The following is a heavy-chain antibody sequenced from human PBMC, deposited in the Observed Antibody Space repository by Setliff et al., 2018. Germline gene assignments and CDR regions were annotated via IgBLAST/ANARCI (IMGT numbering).Heavy chain of an antibody. Sequence: GGSLRLSCAASGFTFSSYWMHWVRQDPGKGLVWVSRVNDDGSSAMYADSVRGRFTISRDISKNTLYLQMNSLRPEDTAVYYCARGGDYCGGECYIPPPDSYWGQGTLVTVSS. V-gene: IGHV3-74*03. D-gene: IGHD2-21*01. J-gene: IGHJ4*02. CDR3: ARGGDYCGGECYIPPPDSY. CDR2: VNDDGSSA. CDR1: GFTFSSYW.